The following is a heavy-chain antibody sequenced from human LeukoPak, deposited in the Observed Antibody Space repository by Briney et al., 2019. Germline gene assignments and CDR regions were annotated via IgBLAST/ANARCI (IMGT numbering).Heavy chain of an antibody. CDR3: AKGPSSGWYASY. V-gene: IGHV3-30*02. J-gene: IGHJ4*02. D-gene: IGHD6-19*01. CDR2: IRYDGSNK. Sequence: GGSLRLSCAASGFTFSSYGMHWVRQAPGKGLEWVAFIRYDGSNKCYADSVKGRFTISRDNSKNTLYLQMNSLRAEDTAVYYCAKGPSSGWYASYWGQGTLVTVSS. CDR1: GFTFSSYG.